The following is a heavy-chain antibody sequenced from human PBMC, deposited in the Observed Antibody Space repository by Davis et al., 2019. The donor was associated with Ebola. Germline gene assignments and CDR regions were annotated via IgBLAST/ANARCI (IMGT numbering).Heavy chain of an antibody. D-gene: IGHD6-13*01. CDR3: ARGYWAAAGPYYFDY. V-gene: IGHV1-3*01. CDR1: GYTFTSYA. CDR2: INAGNGNT. J-gene: IGHJ4*02. Sequence: ASVKVSCKASGYTFTSYAMHWVRQAPGQRLEWMGWINAGNGNTKYSQKFQGRVTITRDTSASIAYMELSSLRSEDTAVYYCARGYWAAAGPYYFDYWGQGTLVTVSS.